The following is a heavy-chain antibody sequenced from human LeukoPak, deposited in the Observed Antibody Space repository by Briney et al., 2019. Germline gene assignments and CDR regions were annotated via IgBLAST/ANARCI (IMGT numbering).Heavy chain of an antibody. Sequence: ASVKVSCKASGYTFTGQYLHWVRQAPGQGLEWMGWITPNSGGTNYAQKVQGRVTLTTDTSTSTAFMELRSLTSDDTAVYYCARDTFGSQKGSDYWGQGTLVTVSS. V-gene: IGHV1-2*02. CDR3: ARDTFGSQKGSDY. J-gene: IGHJ4*02. CDR1: GYTFTGQY. D-gene: IGHD2/OR15-2a*01. CDR2: ITPNSGGT.